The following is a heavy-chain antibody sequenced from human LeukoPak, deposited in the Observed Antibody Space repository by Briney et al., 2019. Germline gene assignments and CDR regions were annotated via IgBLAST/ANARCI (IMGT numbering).Heavy chain of an antibody. Sequence: GRSLRLSCAASGFTFSSYGMHWVRQAPGKGLEWVAVIWYDGSNKYYADSVKGRFTIPRDNSKNTLYLQMNSLKAEDTAVYYCITRGVVAWGQGTLVTVSS. CDR1: GFTFSSYG. CDR2: IWYDGSNK. J-gene: IGHJ4*02. V-gene: IGHV3-33*01. D-gene: IGHD2-15*01. CDR3: ITRGVVA.